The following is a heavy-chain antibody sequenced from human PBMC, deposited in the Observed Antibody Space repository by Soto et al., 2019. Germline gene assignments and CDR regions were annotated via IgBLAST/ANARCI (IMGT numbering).Heavy chain of an antibody. CDR3: ARDRAKRQQLVRYYYYYYMDV. Sequence: GGSLRLSCAASGFTFSSYWMSWVRQAPGKGLEWVANIKQDGSEKYYLDSVKGRFTISRDNAKNSLYLQMNSLRAEDTAVYYCARDRAKRQQLVRYYYYYYMDVWGKGTTVTVSS. V-gene: IGHV3-7*01. J-gene: IGHJ6*03. D-gene: IGHD6-13*01. CDR2: IKQDGSEK. CDR1: GFTFSSYW.